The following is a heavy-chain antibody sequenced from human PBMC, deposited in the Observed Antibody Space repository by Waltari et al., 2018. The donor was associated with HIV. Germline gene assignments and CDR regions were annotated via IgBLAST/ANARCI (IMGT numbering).Heavy chain of an antibody. V-gene: IGHV3-33*01. D-gene: IGHD4-17*01. CDR2: IWYDGSNK. CDR1: GFTLRSYG. CDR3: AREGTTVVTPGYFDY. Sequence: QVQLVESGGAVVLPGRSLSPSCAVYGFTLRSYGMHWVRQAPGKGLEWVAVIWYDGSNKYYADSVKGRFTISRDNSKNTLYLQMNSLRAEDTAVYYCAREGTTVVTPGYFDYWGQGTLVTVSS. J-gene: IGHJ4*02.